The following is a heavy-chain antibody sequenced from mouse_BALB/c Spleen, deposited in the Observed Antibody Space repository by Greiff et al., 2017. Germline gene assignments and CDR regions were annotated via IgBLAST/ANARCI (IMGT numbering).Heavy chain of an antibody. CDR1: GYTFTSYY. J-gene: IGHJ4*01. CDR3: TRWTYYGNLYAMDY. Sequence: VQLQQSGPELVKPGASVKIPCKASGYTFTSYYMYWVKQRPGQGLEWIGEINPSNGGTNFNEKFKSKATLTVDKSSSTAYMQLSSLTSEDSAVYYCTRWTYYGNLYAMDYWGQGTSVTVSS. CDR2: INPSNGGT. D-gene: IGHD2-10*01. V-gene: IGHV1S81*02.